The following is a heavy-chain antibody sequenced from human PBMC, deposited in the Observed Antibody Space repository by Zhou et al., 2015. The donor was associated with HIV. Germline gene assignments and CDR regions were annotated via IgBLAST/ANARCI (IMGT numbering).Heavy chain of an antibody. V-gene: IGHV1-69*06. J-gene: IGHJ4*02. D-gene: IGHD3-22*01. CDR2: IIPFFGTA. CDR1: GGTFSKYG. Sequence: QVQLVQSGAEVKKPGSSVKVSCKASGGTFSKYGFSWVRQAPGQGLEWMGGIIPFFGTASYAQKFQGRVTITADKSTNTAYMELSRLRSEDTAAYYCARVDGDSSGYLYYFDYWGQGTLVTVSS. CDR3: ARVDGDSSGYLYYFDY.